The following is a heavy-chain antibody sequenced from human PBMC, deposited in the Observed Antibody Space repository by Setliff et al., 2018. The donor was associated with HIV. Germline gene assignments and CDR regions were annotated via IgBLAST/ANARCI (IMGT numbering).Heavy chain of an antibody. V-gene: IGHV4-34*01. J-gene: IGHJ4*02. Sequence: SETLSLTCAVYGGSFSGYYWSWIRQPPGKGLEWIGYIYNSGSTYYSPSLKSRVAISVDTSKSQFSLKVTAVTAADTAIYYCARKEEVTVTGGGYLDSWGQGTLVTVSS. D-gene: IGHD2-21*02. CDR3: ARKEEVTVTGGGYLDS. CDR1: GGSFSGYY. CDR2: IYNSGST.